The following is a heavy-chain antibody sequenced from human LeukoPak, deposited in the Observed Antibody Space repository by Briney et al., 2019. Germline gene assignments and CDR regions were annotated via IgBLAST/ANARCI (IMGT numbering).Heavy chain of an antibody. D-gene: IGHD5-12*01. CDR2: IFSNDEK. CDR1: GFSVSTVSGFSVNKGRMG. CDR3: ARLGDYSGLTVDY. J-gene: IGHJ4*02. Sequence: SGPTLVNPTETLTLTCTVSGFSVSTVSGFSVNKGRMGVSWIRQPPGKALEWLAHIFSNDEKTYSTSLRNRLTISKGTSTSQVVLTMTNMQPVDTGTYYCARLGDYSGLTVDYWGQGALVTVYS. V-gene: IGHV2-26*01.